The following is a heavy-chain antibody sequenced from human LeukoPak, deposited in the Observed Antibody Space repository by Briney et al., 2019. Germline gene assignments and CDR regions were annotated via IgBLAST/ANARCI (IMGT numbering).Heavy chain of an antibody. D-gene: IGHD1-26*01. CDR1: GFTFGTYT. J-gene: IGHJ1*01. CDR3: VRDSGSSYGYYFLH. Sequence: GGSLRLSCAASGFTFGTYTMNWVRQAPGKGLEWVSSISSSSSHMFYADSVKGRFSISRDNANNSLYLQMNSLRAEDTAVYYCVRDSGSSYGYYFLHWGQGTLVTVSS. V-gene: IGHV3-21*01. CDR2: ISSSSSHM.